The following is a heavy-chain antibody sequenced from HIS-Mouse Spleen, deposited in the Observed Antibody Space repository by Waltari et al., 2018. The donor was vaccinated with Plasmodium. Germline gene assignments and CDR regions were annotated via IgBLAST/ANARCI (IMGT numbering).Heavy chain of an antibody. J-gene: IGHJ4*02. Sequence: QVQLVQSGAEVKKPGASVKVSCKASGYTFTASYMHWVRQAPGQGLEWMGWINPNSGGTNYAQKFQGRVTMTRDTSISTAYMELSRLRSDDTAVYYCARTNSIAAAANYFDYWGQGTLVTVSS. CDR1: GYTFTASY. CDR2: INPNSGGT. V-gene: IGHV1-2*02. CDR3: ARTNSIAAAANYFDY. D-gene: IGHD6-13*01.